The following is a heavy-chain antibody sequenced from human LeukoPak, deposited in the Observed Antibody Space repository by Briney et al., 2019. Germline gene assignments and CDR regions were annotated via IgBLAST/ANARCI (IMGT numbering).Heavy chain of an antibody. Sequence: ASVKVSCRVSGYTLTELSMHWVRQAPGKGLEWMGGFDPEDGETIYAQKFQGRVTMTEDTSTDTAYMELSSLRSEDTAVYYCVTDGLGRRWFDPWGQGTLVTVSS. V-gene: IGHV1-24*01. CDR3: VTDGLGRRWFDP. CDR1: GYTLTELS. CDR2: FDPEDGET. J-gene: IGHJ5*02. D-gene: IGHD7-27*01.